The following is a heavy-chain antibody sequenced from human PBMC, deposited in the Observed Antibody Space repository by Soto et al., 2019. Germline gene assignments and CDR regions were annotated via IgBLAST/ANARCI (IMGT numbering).Heavy chain of an antibody. V-gene: IGHV3-48*04. D-gene: IGHD3-10*02. CDR3: ARASLIMFGHHYFVY. CDR2: ISSSGRTI. CDR1: GFTFSTYT. J-gene: IGHJ4*02. Sequence: PGGELRLSCEAFGFTFSTYTMNWGRQAPGKGLEWVSYISSSGRTISYADPVKGRFSISRDNAKNSLYLQMNSLRGEDTAVYYCARASLIMFGHHYFVYCFQRTLVTDFS.